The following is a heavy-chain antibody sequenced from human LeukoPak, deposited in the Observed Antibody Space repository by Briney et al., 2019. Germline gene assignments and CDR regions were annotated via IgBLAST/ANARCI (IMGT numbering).Heavy chain of an antibody. Sequence: GGSLRLSCAASGFAFSSYALHWVRQAPGQGLQWVASISYDGNNKYYADSVRGRFTISRDSAKNTLYLQMNSLSTEDTAVYYCARSANYFDTSGQDYWGQGTLVTVSS. CDR3: ARSANYFDTSGQDY. CDR2: ISYDGNNK. V-gene: IGHV3-30-3*01. D-gene: IGHD3-22*01. J-gene: IGHJ4*02. CDR1: GFAFSSYA.